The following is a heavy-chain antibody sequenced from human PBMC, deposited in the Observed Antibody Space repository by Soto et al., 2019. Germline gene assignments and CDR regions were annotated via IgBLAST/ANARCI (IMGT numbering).Heavy chain of an antibody. CDR3: RIGLERGSDDY. D-gene: IGHD1-1*01. CDR1: GFTFSSYG. J-gene: IGHJ4*02. V-gene: IGHV3-33*01. Sequence: QVQLVESGGGVVQPGRSLRLSCAASGFTFSSYGMHWVRQAPGKGLEWVAVIWYDGSNKYYADSVKGRFTISRDNSKNTLYLQMNSLRAEDTAVYYCRIGLERGSDDYWGQGTLVTVSS. CDR2: IWYDGSNK.